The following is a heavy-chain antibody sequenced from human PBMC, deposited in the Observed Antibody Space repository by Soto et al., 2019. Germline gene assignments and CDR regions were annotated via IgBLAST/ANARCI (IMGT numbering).Heavy chain of an antibody. CDR1: GLTFSSYA. V-gene: IGHV3-33*01. CDR2: IWYDGSNK. J-gene: IGHJ6*03. D-gene: IGHD2-2*02. CDR3: ARDGVVPAAISGYYYYMDV. Sequence: QVQLVESGGGVVQPGRSLRLSCAASGLTFSSYARPWVGQAPGKGLEGVAVIWYDGSNKYYADSVKGRFTISRDNSKNTLYLQMNSLRAEDTAVYYCARDGVVPAAISGYYYYMDVWGKGTTVTVSS.